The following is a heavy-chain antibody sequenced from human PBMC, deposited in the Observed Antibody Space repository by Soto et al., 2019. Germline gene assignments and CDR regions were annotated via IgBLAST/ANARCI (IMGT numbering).Heavy chain of an antibody. CDR1: GYTFTSYG. CDR3: ARDRPQYYYDSSGYYY. J-gene: IGHJ4*02. V-gene: IGHV1-18*01. D-gene: IGHD3-22*01. Sequence: ASVKVSCKASGYTFTSYGISWVRQAPGQGLEWMGWISAYNGNTNYAQKLQGRVTMTTDTSTSTAYMELRSLRSDDTAVYYCARDRPQYYYDSSGYYYWGQGTLVTVSS. CDR2: ISAYNGNT.